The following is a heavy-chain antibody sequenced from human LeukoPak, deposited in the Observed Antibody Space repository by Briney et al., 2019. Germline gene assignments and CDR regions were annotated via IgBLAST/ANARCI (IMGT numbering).Heavy chain of an antibody. J-gene: IGHJ4*02. CDR2: SNPGYSES. CDR1: VSPFTNYW. Sequence: LPTSCMGSVSPFTNYWSGGLRQLPGKGLEWMGSSNPGYSESNYSPSFQGRRAISADKAISTDYLQWSSLEAAETAMYYCARPGYRRRYFDYWGQGTPVTVSS. D-gene: IGHD1-1*01. V-gene: IGHV5-51*01. CDR3: ARPGYRRRYFDY.